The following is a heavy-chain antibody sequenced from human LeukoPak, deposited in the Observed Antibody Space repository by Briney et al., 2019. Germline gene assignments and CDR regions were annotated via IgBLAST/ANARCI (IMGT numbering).Heavy chain of an antibody. V-gene: IGHV3-30*02. CDR2: IRYDGSNK. CDR3: AKGLTYYYGSGSYEDAFDI. D-gene: IGHD3-10*01. CDR1: GFTFSSYG. J-gene: IGHJ3*02. Sequence: GGSLRLSCAASGFTFSSYGMHWVRQAPGKGPEWVAFIRYDGSNKYYADSVKGRFTISRDNAKNSLYLQMNSLRAEDTALYYCAKGLTYYYGSGSYEDAFDIWGQGTMVTVSS.